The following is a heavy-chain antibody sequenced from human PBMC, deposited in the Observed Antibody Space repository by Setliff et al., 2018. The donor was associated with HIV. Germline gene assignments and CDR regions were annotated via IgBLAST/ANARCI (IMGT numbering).Heavy chain of an antibody. CDR2: ISYDGTKK. J-gene: IGHJ4*02. CDR1: GFTFSRYA. D-gene: IGHD6-13*01. V-gene: IGHV3-30*04. CDR3: ARTAGTEAVGPHYFDY. Sequence: QPGGSLRLSCASSGFTFSRYAMHWVRQAPGKGLEWVAVISYDGTKKYYADSVRGRFIISRDNSKNTLYVQMNSLRAEDTAVYYCARTAGTEAVGPHYFDYWGQGTLVTVSS.